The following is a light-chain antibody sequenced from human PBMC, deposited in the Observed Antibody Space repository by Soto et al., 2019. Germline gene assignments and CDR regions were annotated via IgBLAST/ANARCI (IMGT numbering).Light chain of an antibody. CDR1: QIISSW. J-gene: IGKJ1*01. Sequence: DIQMTQSPSTLSASVGDRVTITCQASQIISSWLAGYQHKPGNAPKLRIYKASSLESGAPSRLSGCGSVTEATLTISSRQPDEFAAYYCPQYNSYCTIGQGTKV. CDR3: PQYNSYCT. V-gene: IGKV1-5*03. CDR2: KAS.